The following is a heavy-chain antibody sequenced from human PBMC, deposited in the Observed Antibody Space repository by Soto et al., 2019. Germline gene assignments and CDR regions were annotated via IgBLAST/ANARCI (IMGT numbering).Heavy chain of an antibody. CDR1: GYTFTGYY. J-gene: IGHJ6*02. CDR3: ARERAILYYYYYGMDV. Sequence: ASVKVSCKASGYTFTGYYMHWVRQAPGQGLEWMGWINPNSGGTNYAQKFQGRVTMTRDTSISTAYMELSRLRSDDTAVYYCARERAILYYYYYGMDVWGQGTTVTSP. CDR2: INPNSGGT. V-gene: IGHV1-2*02.